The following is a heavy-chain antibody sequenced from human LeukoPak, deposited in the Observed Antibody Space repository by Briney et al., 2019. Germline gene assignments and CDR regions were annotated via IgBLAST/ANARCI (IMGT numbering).Heavy chain of an antibody. CDR2: IYYSGIT. V-gene: IGHV4-39*07. Sequence: SETLSLTCTVSGGSISTNAYYWGWIRQPPEKGLQWIGSIYYSGITYYNPSLKSRVTISVDTSKNQFSLKVRCVTAADTAVYYCVRSEYSTFLDYWGQGTLVTVSS. D-gene: IGHD6-6*01. CDR3: VRSEYSTFLDY. CDR1: GGSISTNAYY. J-gene: IGHJ4*02.